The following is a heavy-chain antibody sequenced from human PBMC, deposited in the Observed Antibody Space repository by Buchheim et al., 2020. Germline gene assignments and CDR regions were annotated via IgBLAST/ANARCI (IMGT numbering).Heavy chain of an antibody. D-gene: IGHD4-17*01. CDR1: GFTFSSYR. Sequence: EVQLVESGGGLVKPGGSLRLSCAASGFTFSSYRMNWVRQAPGKGLEWVSSISSSSTYIYYADSVKGRFTISRDNAKNSLYLPMNSLRAEDTAVYYCARDGVYGDSQLRVEIDYWGQGTL. CDR2: ISSSSTYI. CDR3: ARDGVYGDSQLRVEIDY. J-gene: IGHJ4*02. V-gene: IGHV3-21*01.